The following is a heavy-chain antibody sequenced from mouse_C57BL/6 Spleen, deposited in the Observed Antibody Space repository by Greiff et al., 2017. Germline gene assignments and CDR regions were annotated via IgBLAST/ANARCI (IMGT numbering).Heavy chain of an antibody. CDR2: ISYSGST. J-gene: IGHJ3*01. CDR3: ARDGLVPFAY. Sequence: EVQLQESGPGMVKPSQSLSLTCTVTGYSITSGYDWHWIRHFPGNKLEWMGYISYSGSTNYNPSLKSRISITHDTSKNHFFLKLNSVTTEDTATYYCARDGLVPFAYWGQGTLVTVSA. V-gene: IGHV3-1*01. CDR1: GYSITSGYD. D-gene: IGHD4-1*01.